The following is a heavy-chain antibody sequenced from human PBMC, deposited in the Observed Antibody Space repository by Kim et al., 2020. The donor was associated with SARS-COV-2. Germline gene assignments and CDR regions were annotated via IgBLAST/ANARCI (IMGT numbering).Heavy chain of an antibody. D-gene: IGHD2-2*01. J-gene: IGHJ6*02. Sequence: ASVKVSCKASGYTFTGYYMHWVRQAPGQGLEWMGWINPNSGGTNYAQKFQGRVTMTRDTSISTAYMELSRLRSDDTAVYYCARDIVVVPAARPGYYYGMDVWGQGTTVTVSS. V-gene: IGHV1-2*02. CDR3: ARDIVVVPAARPGYYYGMDV. CDR1: GYTFTGYY. CDR2: INPNSGGT.